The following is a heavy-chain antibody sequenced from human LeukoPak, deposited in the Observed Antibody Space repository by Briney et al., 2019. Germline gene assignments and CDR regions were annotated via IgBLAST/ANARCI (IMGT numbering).Heavy chain of an antibody. CDR2: IYYSGST. CDR3: ARHRYSSSSPFPDY. Sequence: SETLSLTCTVSGGSISSYYWSWIRQPPGKGLEWIGYIYYSGSTNYNPSLKSRVTISVDTSKNQFSLKLSSVTAADTAVYYCARHRYSSSSPFPDYWGRGTLVTVSS. D-gene: IGHD6-6*01. J-gene: IGHJ4*02. V-gene: IGHV4-59*08. CDR1: GGSISSYY.